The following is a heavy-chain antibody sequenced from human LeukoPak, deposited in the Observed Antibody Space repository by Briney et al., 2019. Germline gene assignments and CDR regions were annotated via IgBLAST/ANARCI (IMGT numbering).Heavy chain of an antibody. Sequence: PSETLSLTCTVSGGSISSYYWSWIRQPPGKGLEWIGYIYYSGSTYYNPSLKSRVTISVDTSKNQFSLKLSSVTAADTAVYYCAAIRGAARPGYYYYYMDVWGKGTTVTVSS. CDR3: AAIRGAARPGYYYYYMDV. V-gene: IGHV4-59*01. D-gene: IGHD6-6*01. J-gene: IGHJ6*03. CDR1: GGSISSYY. CDR2: IYYSGST.